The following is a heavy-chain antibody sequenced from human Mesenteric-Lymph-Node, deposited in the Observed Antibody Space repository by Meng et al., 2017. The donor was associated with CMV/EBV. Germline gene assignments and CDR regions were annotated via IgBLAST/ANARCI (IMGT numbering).Heavy chain of an antibody. Sequence: SETLSLTCSVSGGSISSTFYYWGWIRQPPGKGLEWIGSIYYSGSTYYNPSLKSRVTISVDTSKNQFSLKLRSVTAADTAVYYCARLEYYDFWSGKVDYGMDVWGQGTTVTVSS. CDR3: ARLEYYDFWSGKVDYGMDV. CDR1: GGSISSTFYY. CDR2: IYYSGST. V-gene: IGHV4-39*07. J-gene: IGHJ6*02. D-gene: IGHD3-3*01.